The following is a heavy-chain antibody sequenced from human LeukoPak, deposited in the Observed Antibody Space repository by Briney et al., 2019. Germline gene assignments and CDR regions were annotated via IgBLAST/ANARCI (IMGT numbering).Heavy chain of an antibody. CDR1: GGSITAYY. CDR2: IYHSGTT. J-gene: IGHJ1*01. V-gene: IGHV4-59*01. CDR3: AQLAPYSPAYSQH. D-gene: IGHD2-21*01. Sequence: SETLSLTCTVSGGSITAYYWTWIRQPPGKGLEWIGYIYHSGTTNYNPSLRSRVTISVDTSKNQFSLRLNSVTAADTAVYYCAQLAPYSPAYSQHWDQGTLVTVSS.